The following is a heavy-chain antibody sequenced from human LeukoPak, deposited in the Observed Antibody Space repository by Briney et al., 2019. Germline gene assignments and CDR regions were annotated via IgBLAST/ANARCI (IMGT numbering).Heavy chain of an antibody. CDR1: GGSISSSSYY. D-gene: IGHD6-13*01. V-gene: IGHV4-39*01. CDR2: IYYSGST. J-gene: IGHJ4*02. CDR3: ARLAYSSSPNDLPYFGY. Sequence: SSETLSLTCTVSGGSISSSSYYWGWIRQPPGKGLEWIGSIYYSGSTYYNPSLKSRVTISVDTSKNQFSLKLSSVTAADTAVYYCARLAYSSSPNDLPYFGYWGQGTLVTVSS.